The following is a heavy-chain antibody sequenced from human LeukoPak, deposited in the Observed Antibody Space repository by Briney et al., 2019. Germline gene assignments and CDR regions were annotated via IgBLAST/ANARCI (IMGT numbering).Heavy chain of an antibody. CDR3: ARSDSDYYYYYMDV. Sequence: GASVKVSCKASGYTFTGYYMHWVRQAPGQGLEWMGWINPNSGGTNYAQKFQGRVTITRNTSISTAYMELSSLRSEDTAVYYCARSDSDYYYYYMDVWGKGTTVTVSS. J-gene: IGHJ6*03. CDR1: GYTFTGYY. V-gene: IGHV1-2*02. D-gene: IGHD2-15*01. CDR2: INPNSGGT.